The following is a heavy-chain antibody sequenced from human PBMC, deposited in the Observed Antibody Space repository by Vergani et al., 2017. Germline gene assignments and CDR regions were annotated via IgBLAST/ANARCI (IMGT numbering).Heavy chain of an antibody. CDR2: MNPNNGNT. D-gene: IGHD6-6*01. CDR1: GYTFTTYD. Sequence: QVQLVQSGAEVKRPGASVKVACKASGYTFTTYDINWVRQATGLGFEWMGWMNPNNGNTGYPQKFQGRVTMTWDTSINTAYMELSSLRSEDTAVYYCAIGLRIGAELVPAFDIWGQGTMVTVSS. CDR3: AIGLRIGAELVPAFDI. V-gene: IGHV1-8*01. J-gene: IGHJ3*02.